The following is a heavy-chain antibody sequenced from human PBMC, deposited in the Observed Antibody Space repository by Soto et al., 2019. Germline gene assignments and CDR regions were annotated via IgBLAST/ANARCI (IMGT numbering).Heavy chain of an antibody. CDR2: LSGSGGNT. CDR3: ARAPRTYDFPYYFDY. CDR1: GFTFSTHA. V-gene: IGHV3-23*01. D-gene: IGHD3-3*01. J-gene: IGHJ4*02. Sequence: EVQLLESGGGLVQPGGSPRLTCAASGFTFSTHAMNWVRQAPGKGLEWVSALSGSGGNTYYADSVRGRFTISRDTSKDTLYLQMNSLRAEDTAVYYCARAPRTYDFPYYFDYWGQGTLVTVSS.